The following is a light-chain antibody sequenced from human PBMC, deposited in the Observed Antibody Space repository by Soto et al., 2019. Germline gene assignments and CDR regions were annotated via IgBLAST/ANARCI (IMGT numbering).Light chain of an antibody. J-gene: IGKJ3*01. CDR2: AAS. Sequence: DIQMTQSPSSLSASVGDRVTITCRASQSISSYLNWYQQKPGKAPKLLIYAASSLQSGVQSRFSGSGSGTDFTPTISSVQPEEFASYYCQQSYSTPFTFGPGTKVDIK. CDR3: QQSYSTPFT. V-gene: IGKV1-39*01. CDR1: QSISSY.